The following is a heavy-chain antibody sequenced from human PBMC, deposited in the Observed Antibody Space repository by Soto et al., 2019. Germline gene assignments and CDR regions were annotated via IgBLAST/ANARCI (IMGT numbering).Heavy chain of an antibody. Sequence: GASVKVSCKASGGTFSSYAIGWVRQAPGQGLEWMGGIIPIFGTANYAQKFQGRVTITADESTSTAYMELSSLRSEDTAVYYCAREGTYYDFWSGYYSVDDWFDPWGQGTLVTVSS. D-gene: IGHD3-3*01. CDR2: IIPIFGTA. CDR3: AREGTYYDFWSGYYSVDDWFDP. CDR1: GGTFSSYA. J-gene: IGHJ5*02. V-gene: IGHV1-69*13.